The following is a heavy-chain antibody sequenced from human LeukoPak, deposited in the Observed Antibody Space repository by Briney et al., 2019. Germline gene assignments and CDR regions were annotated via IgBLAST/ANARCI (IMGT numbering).Heavy chain of an antibody. D-gene: IGHD3-3*01. Sequence: GGSLRLSCAASGFTFSSYSMSWVRQAPGKGLEWVSYISSSSSTIYYADSVKGRFTISRDNAKNSLYLQMNSLRAEDTAVYYCARPRFTIFGVVSPFDYWGQGTLVTVSS. J-gene: IGHJ4*02. CDR1: GFTFSSYS. V-gene: IGHV3-48*01. CDR3: ARPRFTIFGVVSPFDY. CDR2: ISSSSSTI.